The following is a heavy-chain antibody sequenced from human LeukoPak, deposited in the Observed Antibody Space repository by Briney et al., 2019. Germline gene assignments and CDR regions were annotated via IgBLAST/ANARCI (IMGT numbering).Heavy chain of an antibody. Sequence: GGSLRLSCAASGFTFSNYAMHWVRQAPGKGLEWVAVISYDGSNKYYADSVKGRFTISRDNSKNTLYLQMNSLRAEDTAMYYCARDLYDSSESAFDIWGQGTMVTVSS. J-gene: IGHJ3*02. CDR3: ARDLYDSSESAFDI. V-gene: IGHV3-30-3*01. CDR2: ISYDGSNK. CDR1: GFTFSNYA. D-gene: IGHD3-22*01.